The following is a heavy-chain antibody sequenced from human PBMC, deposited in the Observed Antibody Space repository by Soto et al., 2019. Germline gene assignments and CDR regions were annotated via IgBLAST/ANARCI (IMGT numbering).Heavy chain of an antibody. D-gene: IGHD6-19*01. Sequence: GESLKISCKGSGYSFTSYWIGWVRQMPGKGLEWMGIIYPGDSDTRYSPSFQGQVTISADKSISTAYLQWSSLKASDTAMYYCARHADPGIAVAGMRRTSKYYYGMDVWGQGTTVTGSS. CDR1: GYSFTSYW. J-gene: IGHJ6*02. CDR3: ARHADPGIAVAGMRRTSKYYYGMDV. V-gene: IGHV5-51*01. CDR2: IYPGDSDT.